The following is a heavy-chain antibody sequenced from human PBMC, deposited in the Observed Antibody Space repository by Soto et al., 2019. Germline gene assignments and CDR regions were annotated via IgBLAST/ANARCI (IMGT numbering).Heavy chain of an antibody. J-gene: IGHJ3*02. CDR2: IIPILGIA. Sequence: QVQLVQAGAEVQKPGSSVKVSCKASGGTFSSYTISWVRQAPGQGLEWMGRIIPILGIANYAQKFQGRVTITADQSTSTAYMELSSLRSEDTAVYYRARDMVIRGVYDAFDIWGQGTMVTVSS. D-gene: IGHD3-10*01. CDR1: GGTFSSYT. CDR3: ARDMVIRGVYDAFDI. V-gene: IGHV1-69*08.